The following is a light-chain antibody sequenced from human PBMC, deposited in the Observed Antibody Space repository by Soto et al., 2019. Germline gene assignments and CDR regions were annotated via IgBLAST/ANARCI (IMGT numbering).Light chain of an antibody. CDR1: SSDVGSYNL. V-gene: IGLV2-23*01. CDR2: EGS. J-gene: IGLJ1*01. CDR3: CSYAGSSTYV. Sequence: QSVLTQPASVSGSPGQSITISCTGTSSDVGSYNLVSWYQQHQGKAPKLMIYEGSKRPSGVSNRFSGSKSGNTASLTISGLQAEDEADYYCCSYAGSSTYVFGTGTKVTVL.